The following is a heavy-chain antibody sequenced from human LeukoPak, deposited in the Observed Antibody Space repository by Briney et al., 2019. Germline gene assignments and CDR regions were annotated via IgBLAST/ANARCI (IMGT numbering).Heavy chain of an antibody. CDR3: ANIIRKYTSGYYYFDY. CDR1: EFXFSSYA. D-gene: IGHD6-25*01. J-gene: IGHJ4*02. Sequence: GGSLRLSCAASEFXFSSYAMHWVRQAPGKGLEWVAAISFDGNNEYYADSVKGRFTISRDNSKNTLYLQMNSLRAEDTAVYYCANIIRKYTSGYYYFDYWGQGTLVTVSS. V-gene: IGHV3-30-3*01. CDR2: ISFDGNNE.